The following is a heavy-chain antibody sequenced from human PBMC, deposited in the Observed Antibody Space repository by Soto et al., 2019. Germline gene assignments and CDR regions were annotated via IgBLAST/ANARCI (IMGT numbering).Heavy chain of an antibody. Sequence: SGGSLRLSCAASGFTFSSYGMHWVRQAPGKGLEWVAVIWYDGSNKYYADSVKGRFTISRDNSKNTLYLQMNSLRAEDTAVYYCARASSSGSDNWFDPWGQGTLVNVSS. V-gene: IGHV3-33*01. CDR2: IWYDGSNK. CDR3: ARASSSGSDNWFDP. D-gene: IGHD6-6*01. J-gene: IGHJ5*02. CDR1: GFTFSSYG.